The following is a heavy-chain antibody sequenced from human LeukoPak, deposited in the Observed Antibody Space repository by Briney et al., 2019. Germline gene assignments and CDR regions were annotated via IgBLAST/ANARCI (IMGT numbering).Heavy chain of an antibody. CDR1: GGSISSYY. CDR2: IYYSGST. CDR3: ARGWYGGFVDV. J-gene: IGHJ6*04. Sequence: SETLSLTCTVSGGSISSYYWSWIRQPPGKGLEWIGYIYYSGSTNYNPSLKSRVTISVDTSKNQFSLKLSSVTAADTAVYYCARGWYGGFVDVWGKGTTVTVSS. V-gene: IGHV4-59*12. D-gene: IGHD6-19*01.